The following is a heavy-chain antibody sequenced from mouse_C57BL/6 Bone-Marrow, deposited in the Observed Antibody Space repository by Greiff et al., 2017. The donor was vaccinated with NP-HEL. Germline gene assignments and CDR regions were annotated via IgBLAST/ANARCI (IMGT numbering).Heavy chain of an antibody. CDR2: IYPGDGDT. V-gene: IGHV1-82*01. CDR1: GYAFSSSW. D-gene: IGHD1-1*01. CDR3: AAYYYGSSPLAMDY. Sequence: QVQLKQSGPELVKPGASVKISCKASGYAFSSSWMNWVKQRPGKGLEWIGRIYPGDGDTNYNGKFKGKATLTADKSSSTAYMQLSSLTSEDSAVYFCAAYYYGSSPLAMDYWGQGTSVTVSS. J-gene: IGHJ4*01.